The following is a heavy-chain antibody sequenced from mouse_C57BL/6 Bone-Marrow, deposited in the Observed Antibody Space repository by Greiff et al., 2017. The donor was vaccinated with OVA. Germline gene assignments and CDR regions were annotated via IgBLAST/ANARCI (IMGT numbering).Heavy chain of an antibody. V-gene: IGHV1-53*01. J-gene: IGHJ2*01. CDR1: GYTFTSYW. D-gene: IGHD1-1*01. CDR2: INPSNGGP. CDR3: ALDYYGSSYNGGY. Sequence: QVQLQQPGPELVKPGASVQLSCKASGYTFTSYWMHWVKQRPGQGLEWIGNINPSNGGPNYHEKFQSKATLTVDKSSSTAYMQLSSLTSEDSAGEYWALDYYGSSYNGGYWGQGTTLTVSS.